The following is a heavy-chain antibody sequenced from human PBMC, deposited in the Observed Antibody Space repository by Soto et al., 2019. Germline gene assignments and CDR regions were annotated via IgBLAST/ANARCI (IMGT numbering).Heavy chain of an antibody. Sequence: EVQLVESGGGLVQPGGSLRLSCAASGITFNTYEMIWVRQAPGKGLEWISYISDTGRTTYYADSVKGRFTISRDNVKNSLYLRMRSLTAEDTAVYYCATYPWGSSIDYCGRGTLVTVST. CDR1: GITFNTYE. J-gene: IGHJ4*02. V-gene: IGHV3-48*03. D-gene: IGHD3-16*01. CDR3: ATYPWGSSIDY. CDR2: ISDTGRTT.